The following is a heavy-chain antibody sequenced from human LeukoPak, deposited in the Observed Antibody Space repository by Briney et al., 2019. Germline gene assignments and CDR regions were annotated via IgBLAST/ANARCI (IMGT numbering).Heavy chain of an antibody. CDR2: IYSSGST. CDR1: GFTVSSIY. J-gene: IGHJ4*02. D-gene: IGHD4-17*01. V-gene: IGHV3-53*01. CDR3: ARDLYGVSHDY. Sequence: GGSLRLSCAASGFTVSSIYMNWVRQAPGKGLEWVSVIYSSGSTYYADSVKGRFTISRDNSKNTLYLQMNSLRAEDTAVYYCARDLYGVSHDYWGQGTLVTVSS.